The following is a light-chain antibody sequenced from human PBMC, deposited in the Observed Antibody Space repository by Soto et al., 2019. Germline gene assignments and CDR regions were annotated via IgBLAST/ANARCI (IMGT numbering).Light chain of an antibody. CDR2: DVS. Sequence: EIVWTQSPGTLSLSPGERATLSCRASQSGGSSYLTWYQQKPGQAPRLLIYDVSSRATGIPDRFIGSGSGTDITLTIGRLEPEDCAVYYCQQYVSSPFTFGPGTKVHIK. CDR3: QQYVSSPFT. V-gene: IGKV3-20*01. CDR1: QSGGSSY. J-gene: IGKJ3*01.